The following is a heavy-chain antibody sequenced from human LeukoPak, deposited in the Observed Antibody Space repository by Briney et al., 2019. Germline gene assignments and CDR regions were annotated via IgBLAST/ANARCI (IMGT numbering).Heavy chain of an antibody. CDR3: AREPEVLWFGDRGAFDI. D-gene: IGHD3-10*01. CDR1: GGSISSGSYY. V-gene: IGHV4-61*02. Sequence: SQTLSLTCTVSGGSISSGSYYWSWIRQPAGKGLEWIGRIYTGGSTNYNPSLKSRVTISVDTSKNQFSLKLSSVTAADTAVYYCAREPEVLWFGDRGAFDIWGQGTMVTVSS. J-gene: IGHJ3*02. CDR2: IYTGGST.